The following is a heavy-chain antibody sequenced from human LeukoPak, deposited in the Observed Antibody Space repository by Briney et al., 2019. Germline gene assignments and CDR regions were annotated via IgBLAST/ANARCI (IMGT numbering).Heavy chain of an antibody. V-gene: IGHV3-23*01. Sequence: PGGSLRLPCTTSGFTFPTYSMSWVRQAPGQGLEWVASIFGSASKIYHADSVKGRFTVSRDNSKNTLYLQMNGLRVEDTALYYCVKDRVPDSGWSFDVWGQGTMVTVSA. CDR3: VKDRVPDSGWSFDV. D-gene: IGHD6-19*01. CDR1: GFTFPTYS. J-gene: IGHJ3*01. CDR2: IFGSASKI.